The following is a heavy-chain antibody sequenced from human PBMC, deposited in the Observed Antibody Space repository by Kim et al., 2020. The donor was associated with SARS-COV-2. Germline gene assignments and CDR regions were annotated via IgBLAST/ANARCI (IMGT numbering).Heavy chain of an antibody. Sequence: SETLSLTCTVSGGSISSYYWSWIRQPPGKGLEWIGYIYYSGSTNYNPSLKSRVTISVDTSKNQFSLKLSSVTAADTAVYYCARDRPIAAAGNQANYYYYGMDVWGQGTTVTVSS. J-gene: IGHJ6*02. CDR1: GGSISSYY. D-gene: IGHD6-13*01. CDR2: IYYSGST. V-gene: IGHV4-59*01. CDR3: ARDRPIAAAGNQANYYYYGMDV.